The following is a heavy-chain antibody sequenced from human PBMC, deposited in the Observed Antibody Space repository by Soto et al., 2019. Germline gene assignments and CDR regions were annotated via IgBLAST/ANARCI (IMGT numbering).Heavy chain of an antibody. CDR3: ARSLEDFWSGYYFDY. V-gene: IGHV4-4*02. J-gene: IGHJ4*02. CDR1: GGSISSSNW. Sequence: SETLSLTCAVSGGSISSSNWWSWVRQPPGKGLEWIGEFYHSGSTNYNPSLKSRVTISVDKSKNQFSLKLSSVPAADTAVYYCARSLEDFWSGYYFDYWGEGTMVSVSS. D-gene: IGHD3-3*01. CDR2: FYHSGST.